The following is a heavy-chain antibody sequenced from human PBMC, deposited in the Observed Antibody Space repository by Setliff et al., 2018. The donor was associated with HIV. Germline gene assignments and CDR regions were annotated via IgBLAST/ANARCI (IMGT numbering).Heavy chain of an antibody. CDR2: SNHSGST. J-gene: IGHJ4*02. CDR1: GGSFSSYY. D-gene: IGHD1-1*01. CDR3: ARERSLITNRRYFDS. Sequence: NPSETLSLTCAVHGGSFSSYYWSWIRQPPGKGLEWIGESNHSGSTNYNPSLKSRVTISVDTSKNQFSLKVSSVTAADTAVYYCARERSLITNRRYFDSWGQGTLVTVSS. V-gene: IGHV4-34*01.